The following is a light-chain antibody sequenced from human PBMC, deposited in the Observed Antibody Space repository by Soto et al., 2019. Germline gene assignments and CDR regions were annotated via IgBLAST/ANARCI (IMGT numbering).Light chain of an antibody. J-gene: IGLJ3*02. CDR1: SSDVGNYNL. Sequence: QSVLTQPASVSGSPGQSITISCTGTSSDVGNYNLVSWYQQHPGKAPKLMVYEVSKRPSGVSNRFSGSKSGNTASLTISGLQAEDEADYYCCSYAGSSTWVFGEGTKLTVL. CDR3: CSYAGSSTWV. V-gene: IGLV2-23*02. CDR2: EVS.